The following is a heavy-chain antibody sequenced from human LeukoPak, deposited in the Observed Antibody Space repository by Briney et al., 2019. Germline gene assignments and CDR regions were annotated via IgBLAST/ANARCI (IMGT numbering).Heavy chain of an antibody. CDR2: INHSGST. CDR3: ARVMGATVN. D-gene: IGHD1-26*01. CDR1: GGSFSGYY. J-gene: IGHJ4*02. Sequence: SETLSLTCAVYGGSFSGYYWSWIRQPPGKGLEWIGEINHSGSTNYNPSLKSRVTISVDTSKNQFSLKLSSVTAADTAVYYCARVMGATVNWGQGTLVTVSS. V-gene: IGHV4-34*01.